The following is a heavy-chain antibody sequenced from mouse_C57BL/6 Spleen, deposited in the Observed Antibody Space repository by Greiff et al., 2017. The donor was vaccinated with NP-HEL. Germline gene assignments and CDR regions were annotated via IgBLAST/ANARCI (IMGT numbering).Heavy chain of an antibody. CDR2: ISNLAYSI. V-gene: IGHV5-15*04. J-gene: IGHJ1*03. D-gene: IGHD4-1*01. CDR1: GFTFSDYG. CDR3: ARASGTWYFDV. Sequence: EVKVEESGGGLVQPGGSLKLSCAASGFTFSDYGMAWVRQAPRKGPEWVAFISNLAYSIYYADTVTGRFTISRENAKNTLYLEMSSLRSEDTAMYYCARASGTWYFDVWGTGTTVTVSS.